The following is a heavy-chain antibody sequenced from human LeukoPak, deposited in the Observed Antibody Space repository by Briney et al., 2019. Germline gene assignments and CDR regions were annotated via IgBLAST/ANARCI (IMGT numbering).Heavy chain of an antibody. J-gene: IGHJ6*03. D-gene: IGHD6-6*01. CDR1: GPTFSSYA. Sequence: ASVKVPCKASGPTFSSYAISWVRQAPGQGLDWMGGIIPIFGTANYAQKFQGRVTITTDESTSTAYMELSSLRSEDTAVYYCARDWSGAARPFYYYYIDVWGKGTTVTVSS. CDR2: IIPIFGTA. V-gene: IGHV1-69*05. CDR3: ARDWSGAARPFYYYYIDV.